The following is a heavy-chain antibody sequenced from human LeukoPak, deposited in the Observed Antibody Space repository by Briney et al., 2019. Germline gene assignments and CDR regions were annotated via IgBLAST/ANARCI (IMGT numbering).Heavy chain of an antibody. CDR1: GYSISSGYY. CDR3: ASSPTYYCSSTSCYQNAFDI. J-gene: IGHJ3*02. D-gene: IGHD2-2*01. Sequence: KPSETLSLTCAVSGYSISSGYYWGWIRQPPGKGLEWIGSIYHSGSTYYNPSLKSRVTISLDTSKNQFSLKLSSVTAADTAVYYCASSPTYYCSSTSCYQNAFDIWGQGTMVTVSS. CDR2: IYHSGST. V-gene: IGHV4-38-2*01.